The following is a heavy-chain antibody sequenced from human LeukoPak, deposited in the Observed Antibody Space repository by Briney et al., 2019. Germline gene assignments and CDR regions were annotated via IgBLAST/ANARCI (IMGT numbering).Heavy chain of an antibody. V-gene: IGHV3-9*01. CDR2: INWSSDRI. D-gene: IGHD1-1*01. CDR1: GFTFDDYA. J-gene: IGHJ4*02. Sequence: GGSLRLSCAASGFTFDDYAMHWVRQAPGKGLEWVSGINWSSDRIGYADSVKGRFTISRDNAKKSLYLQMNSLTAEDTAIYYCAKATGNLGNWGQGTLVTVSS. CDR3: AKATGNLGN.